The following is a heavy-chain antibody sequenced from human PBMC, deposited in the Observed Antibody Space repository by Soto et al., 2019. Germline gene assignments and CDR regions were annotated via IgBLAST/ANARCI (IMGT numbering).Heavy chain of an antibody. CDR3: ARGEQYSGRIFDY. V-gene: IGHV6-1*01. Sequence: SQTLSLTCAITGDSVSSNSAGWSWVRQSPSRGLEWLGRTYYRSKWYYEYAVSVRGRITINPHTSKNQYSLQLNSVTPEDTAVYFCARGEQYSGRIFDYWGQGTLVTVSS. CDR2: TYYRSKWYY. D-gene: IGHD1-26*01. CDR1: GDSVSSNSAG. J-gene: IGHJ4*01.